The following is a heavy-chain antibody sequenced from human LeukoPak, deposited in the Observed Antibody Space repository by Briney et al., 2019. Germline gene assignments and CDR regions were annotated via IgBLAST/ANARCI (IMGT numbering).Heavy chain of an antibody. D-gene: IGHD1-26*01. CDR1: GFPFNNYW. J-gene: IGHJ4*02. V-gene: IGHV3-74*03. CDR3: GRDKMSGQSSEIDF. Sequence: GGSLRLSCAPSGFPFNNYWVHWVRQAPGKGLVWVSRINRDGSTTKYADSVKGRFTVSRDHAKNTLTLQMNSLRAEDTAVYYCGRDKMSGQSSEIDFWGQGTLVTVSS. CDR2: INRDGSTT.